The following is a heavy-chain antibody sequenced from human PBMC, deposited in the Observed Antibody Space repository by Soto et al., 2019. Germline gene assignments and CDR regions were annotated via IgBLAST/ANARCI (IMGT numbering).Heavy chain of an antibody. J-gene: IGHJ5*02. D-gene: IGHD6-13*01. V-gene: IGHV4-30-2*01. CDR1: GGSISSGGYS. CDR3: ARLIAAALFDP. CDR2: IYHCGST. Sequence: QLQLQESGSGLVKPSQTLSLTCAVSGGSISSGGYSWSWIRQPPGKGLEWIGYIYHCGSTYFNPFLRRRVTMPLARSRNQFSLKLSSVTAADTAVYYCARLIAAALFDPWGQGTLRTVSS.